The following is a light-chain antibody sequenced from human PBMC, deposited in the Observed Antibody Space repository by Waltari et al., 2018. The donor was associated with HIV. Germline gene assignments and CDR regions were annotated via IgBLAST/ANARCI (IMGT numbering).Light chain of an antibody. CDR2: WAS. CDR3: QQYYSTPWT. CDR1: QSVLSSSNNKNY. J-gene: IGKJ1*01. Sequence: DIVMTQPPDSLAVSLGERASINCMCSQSVLSSSNNKNYLAWYQQKPGQPPNVLIYWASTRESGVPDRFSGSGSGTDFTLTISSLQAEDVAVYYCQQYYSTPWTFGQGTKVESK. V-gene: IGKV4-1*01.